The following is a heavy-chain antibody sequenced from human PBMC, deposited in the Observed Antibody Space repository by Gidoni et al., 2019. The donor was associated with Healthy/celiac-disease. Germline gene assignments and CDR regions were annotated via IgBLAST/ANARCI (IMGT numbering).Heavy chain of an antibody. CDR1: GFTFLRYA. D-gene: IGHD2-21*02. J-gene: IGHJ3*02. CDR3: AREGPSSVWGIVVVTGHDAFDI. Sequence: QLQLVESGGGVVQPGRSLRLSCAASGFTFLRYAMHWVRQAPGKGLEWVAVIWYDGSNKYYADSVKGRFTISRDNSKNTLYLQMNSLRAEDTAVYYCAREGPSSVWGIVVVTGHDAFDIWGQGTMVTVSS. CDR2: IWYDGSNK. V-gene: IGHV3-33*01.